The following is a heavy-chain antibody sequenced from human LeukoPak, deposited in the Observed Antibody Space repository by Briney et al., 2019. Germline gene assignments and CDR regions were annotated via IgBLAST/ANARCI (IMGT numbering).Heavy chain of an antibody. CDR3: ALASGGGGGLDY. Sequence: GGSLRLSCAASGFTFSSYWMSWVRQAPGQGLEWVANINQDGSEKYYVDSVKGRFTISRDNAKNSLYLQINSLKAEDRAVYYCALASGGGGGLDYGGQGTLVSVSS. V-gene: IGHV3-7*03. CDR1: GFTFSSYW. J-gene: IGHJ4*02. CDR2: INQDGSEK. D-gene: IGHD3-10*01.